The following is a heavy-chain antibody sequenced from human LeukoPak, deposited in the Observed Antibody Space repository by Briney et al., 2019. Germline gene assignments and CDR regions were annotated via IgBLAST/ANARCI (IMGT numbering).Heavy chain of an antibody. CDR2: IYDSVTT. Sequence: SETLSLTCTVSGDSISRYYWSWIRQPPGKGLEWIGYIYDSVTTNYSPSLKSRVTISVDTSKNQFSLKLRSVTAADTAVYYCARAAYDSGIGSDYWGQGILVTVSS. V-gene: IGHV4-59*01. CDR1: GDSISRYY. D-gene: IGHD3-10*01. CDR3: ARAAYDSGIGSDY. J-gene: IGHJ4*02.